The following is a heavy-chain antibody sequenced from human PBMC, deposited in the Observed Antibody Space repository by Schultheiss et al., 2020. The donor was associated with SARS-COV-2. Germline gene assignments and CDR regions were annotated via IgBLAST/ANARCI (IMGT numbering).Heavy chain of an antibody. D-gene: IGHD6-19*01. CDR1: GFTFSSYS. J-gene: IGHJ4*02. V-gene: IGHV3-21*01. CDR3: ARYGSGWYDPPDY. Sequence: GGSLRLSCAASGFTFSSYSMNWDRQAPGKGLEWVSSISSSSSYIYYADSVKGRFTISRDNAKNSLYLQMNSLRAEDTAVYYCARYGSGWYDPPDYWGQGTLVTVSS. CDR2: ISSSSSYI.